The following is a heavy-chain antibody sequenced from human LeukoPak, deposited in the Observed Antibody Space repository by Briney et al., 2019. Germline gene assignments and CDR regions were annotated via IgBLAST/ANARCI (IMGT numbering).Heavy chain of an antibody. D-gene: IGHD6-19*01. Sequence: PSETLSLTCTVSGVSISSYYWSWIRQPPGKGLEWIGYLYYSGSTDNNPSLKSRVTISDETSKNQFSLKLTSVTAADTAVYYCARAGGGWSFDLWGQGSLVTVSS. CDR2: LYYSGST. J-gene: IGHJ4*02. CDR3: ARAGGGWSFDL. CDR1: GVSISSYY. V-gene: IGHV4-59*01.